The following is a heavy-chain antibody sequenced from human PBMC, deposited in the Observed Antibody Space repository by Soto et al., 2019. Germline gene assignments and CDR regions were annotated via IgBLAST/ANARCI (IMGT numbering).Heavy chain of an antibody. CDR2: INSDGSST. Sequence: GGSLRLSCAASGFTFSDYYISWIRQAPGKGLVWVSRINSDGSSTSYADSVKGRFTISRDNAKNTLYLQMNSLRAEDTAVYYCARDLEGQWLVNYFDYWGQGTLVTVSS. V-gene: IGHV3-74*01. CDR3: ARDLEGQWLVNYFDY. D-gene: IGHD6-19*01. J-gene: IGHJ4*02. CDR1: GFTFSDYY.